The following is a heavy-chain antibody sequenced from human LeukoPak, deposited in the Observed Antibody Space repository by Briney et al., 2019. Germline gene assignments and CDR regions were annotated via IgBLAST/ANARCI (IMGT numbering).Heavy chain of an antibody. CDR2: MNPNSGKT. Sequence: ASVKVSCKASGYTFTSYDINWVRQATGQGLEWMGWMNPNSGKTGYAQRFQGRVTITRNTSISAAYMQPSGLRSDDTAVYYCARDSGTSCYVGYDAFDIWGQGTMVTVSS. D-gene: IGHD2-2*01. V-gene: IGHV1-8*03. CDR1: GYTFTSYD. CDR3: ARDSGTSCYVGYDAFDI. J-gene: IGHJ3*02.